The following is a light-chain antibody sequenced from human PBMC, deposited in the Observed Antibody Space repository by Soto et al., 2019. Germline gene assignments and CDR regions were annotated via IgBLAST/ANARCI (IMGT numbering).Light chain of an antibody. CDR2: DAS. V-gene: IGKV3D-20*01. Sequence: EILLTQSPATLSLSPGERATLSCGASQTVVGGPVAWYQQRPGLAPRLVIHDASNRATGIPGRFSGSGSGADFTLTISSLEPEDFAVYYCQQYGSSPYTFGQGTKLEIK. J-gene: IGKJ2*01. CDR1: QTVVGGP. CDR3: QQYGSSPYT.